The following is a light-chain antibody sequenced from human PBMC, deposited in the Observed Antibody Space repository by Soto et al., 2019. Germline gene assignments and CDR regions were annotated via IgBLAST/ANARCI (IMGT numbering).Light chain of an antibody. CDR3: LQDHNYFWT. V-gene: IGKV1-6*01. CDR2: GAS. J-gene: IGKJ1*01. CDR1: QDIRNY. Sequence: IQMTQSPSSLSASVGDRVTITCRASQDIRNYLSWYQHKPGKAPKLLIYGASSLQSGVPSRFAGSGSGTDFTLTTSGLQPEDSASYFCLQDHNYFWTFGQGTKVDIK.